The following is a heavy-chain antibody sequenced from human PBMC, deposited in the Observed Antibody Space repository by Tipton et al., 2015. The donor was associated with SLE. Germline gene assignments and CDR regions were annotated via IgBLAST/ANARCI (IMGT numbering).Heavy chain of an antibody. D-gene: IGHD1-1*01. J-gene: IGHJ6*02. CDR3: AIPLEGEGRYGMDV. V-gene: IGHV4-61*01. CDR2: IYYSGNT. Sequence: LRLSCTVSGGSISSGSYYWSWIRQPPGKGLEWIGYIYYSGNTNYNPSLKSRVTISVDTSKNQFSLKLSSVTAADTAVYYCAIPLEGEGRYGMDVWGQGTLVTVSS. CDR1: GGSISSGSYY.